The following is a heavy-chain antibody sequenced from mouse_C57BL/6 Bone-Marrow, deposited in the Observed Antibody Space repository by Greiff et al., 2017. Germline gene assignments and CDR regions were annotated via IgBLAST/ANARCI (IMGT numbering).Heavy chain of an antibody. Sequence: EVKLMESGGGLVKPGGSLKLSCAASGFTFSSYAMSWVRQTPEKRLEWVATISDGGSYTYYPDNVKGRFTISRDNAKNNLYLQMSHLKSEDTAMYYCARDATTVVATDWGQGTTLTVSS. CDR1: GFTFSSYA. V-gene: IGHV5-4*01. CDR2: ISDGGSYT. D-gene: IGHD1-1*01. CDR3: ARDATTVVATD. J-gene: IGHJ2*01.